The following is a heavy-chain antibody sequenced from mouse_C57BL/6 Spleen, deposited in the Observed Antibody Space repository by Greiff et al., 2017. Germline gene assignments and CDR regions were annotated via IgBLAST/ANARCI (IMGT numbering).Heavy chain of an antibody. V-gene: IGHV5-6*02. Sequence: DVKLVESGGDLVKPGGSLKLSCAASGFTFSSYGMSWVRQTPDKRLEWVATISSGGSYTYYPDSVKGRFTISRDNAKNTLYLQMSSLTSEDAAMYYCARPYYYGSSYWFACWGQGTLVTVSA. D-gene: IGHD1-1*01. CDR1: GFTFSSYG. CDR2: ISSGGSYT. J-gene: IGHJ3*01. CDR3: ARPYYYGSSYWFAC.